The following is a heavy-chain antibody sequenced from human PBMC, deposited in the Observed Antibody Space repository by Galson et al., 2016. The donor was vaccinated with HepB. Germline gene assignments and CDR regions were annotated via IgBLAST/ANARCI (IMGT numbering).Heavy chain of an antibody. V-gene: IGHV3-7*03. CDR1: GFTFSRFW. CDR3: ARYGDEAGWNFQH. D-gene: IGHD6-19*01. Sequence: SLRLSCAASGFTFSRFWMNWVRQAPGKGLEWVASIKEDGSKTSYVDSVKGRFTISRDNVENSLYLQMSSLRAEDTAVYYCARYGDEAGWNFQHWGQGTLVTASS. CDR2: IKEDGSKT. J-gene: IGHJ1*01.